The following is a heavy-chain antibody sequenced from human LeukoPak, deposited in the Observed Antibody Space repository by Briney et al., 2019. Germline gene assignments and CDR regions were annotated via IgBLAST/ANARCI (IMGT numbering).Heavy chain of an antibody. D-gene: IGHD2-2*01. J-gene: IGHJ4*02. CDR1: GFTFSDYY. CDR2: ISSSGSTI. Sequence: GGSLRLSCAASGFTFSDYYMSWIRQAPGKGLEWVSYISSSGSTIDYADSVKGRITISRDNARNSLYLQMNSLRAEDTAVYYCARSIPAGNRRWGQGTLVTVSS. CDR3: ARSIPAGNRR. V-gene: IGHV3-11*01.